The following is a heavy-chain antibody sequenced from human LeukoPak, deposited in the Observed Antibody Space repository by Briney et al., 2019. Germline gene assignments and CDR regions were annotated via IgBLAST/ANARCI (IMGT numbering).Heavy chain of an antibody. CDR2: IIPIFGTA. V-gene: IGHV1-69*05. CDR3: ARGPSLAAAGPYYYYMDV. CDR1: GYTFTSYD. J-gene: IGHJ6*03. D-gene: IGHD6-13*01. Sequence: SVKVSCKASGYTFTSYDINWVRQAPGQGLEWMGGIIPIFGTANYAQKFQGRVTITTDESTSTAYMELSSLRSEDTAVYYCARGPSLAAAGPYYYYMDVWGKGTTVTVSS.